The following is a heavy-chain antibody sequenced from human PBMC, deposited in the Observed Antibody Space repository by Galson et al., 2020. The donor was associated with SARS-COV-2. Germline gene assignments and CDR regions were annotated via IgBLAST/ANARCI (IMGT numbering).Heavy chain of an antibody. CDR1: GFTFSPYS. V-gene: IGHV3-48*02. Sequence: GGSLRLSCAASGFTFSPYSMNWVRQAPGKGLEWISYIRRGSSATYYADSVKGRFTISRDDDKNLLFLQMNSLRDEDTAVYYCTREKDTLSSLDSWGQGTLVTVSS. D-gene: IGHD6-6*01. CDR2: IRRGSSAT. J-gene: IGHJ4*02. CDR3: TREKDTLSSLDS.